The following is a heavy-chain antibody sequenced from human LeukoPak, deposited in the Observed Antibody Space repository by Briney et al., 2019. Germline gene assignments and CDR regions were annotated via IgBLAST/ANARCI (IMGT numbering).Heavy chain of an antibody. CDR1: GGTFNNYA. Sequence: GASVKVSCKASGGTFNNYAITWVRRAPGQGLEWMGRIIPIFDIVNYTQKFQGRVTITADTITNTAYMELSSLRSEDTAVYFCARAPAGMDVWGQGTTVIVSS. CDR3: ARAPAGMDV. CDR2: IIPIFDIV. D-gene: IGHD1-14*01. V-gene: IGHV1-69*04. J-gene: IGHJ6*02.